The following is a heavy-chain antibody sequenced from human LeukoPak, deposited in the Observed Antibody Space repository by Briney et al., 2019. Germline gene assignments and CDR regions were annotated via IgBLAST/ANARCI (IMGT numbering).Heavy chain of an antibody. Sequence: AGGSLRLSCAASGFTFSSYAMNWVRQAPGKGLEWVSSISSSSSYIYYADSVKGRFTISRDNAKNSLYLQMNSLRAEDTAVYYCARDRGSSWGNVDYWGQGTLVTVSS. J-gene: IGHJ4*02. D-gene: IGHD6-13*01. V-gene: IGHV3-21*01. CDR1: GFTFSSYA. CDR3: ARDRGSSWGNVDY. CDR2: ISSSSSYI.